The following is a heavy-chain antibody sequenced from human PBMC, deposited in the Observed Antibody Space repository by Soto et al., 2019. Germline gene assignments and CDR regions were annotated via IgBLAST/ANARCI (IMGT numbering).Heavy chain of an antibody. CDR3: ARDNGGNGPYYGMDV. D-gene: IGHD4-17*01. Sequence: PGGSLRLSCAASGFTFSSYAMHWVRQAPGKGLEWVAVISYDGSNKYYADSVKGRFTISRDNSKNTLNLQMNSLRAEDTAVYYCARDNGGNGPYYGMDVWGQGTTVSVSS. J-gene: IGHJ6*02. CDR1: GFTFSSYA. CDR2: ISYDGSNK. V-gene: IGHV3-30-3*01.